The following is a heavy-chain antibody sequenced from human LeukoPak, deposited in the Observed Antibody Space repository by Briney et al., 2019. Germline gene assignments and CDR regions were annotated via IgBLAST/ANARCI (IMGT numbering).Heavy chain of an antibody. Sequence: SETLFLTCAVYGGSFSGYYWSWIRQPPGKGLEWIGEINHSGSTNYNPSLKSRVTISVDTSKNQFSLKLSSVTAADTAVYYCARGRIVVVPAAIYQQLSYNWFDPWGQGTLVTVSS. V-gene: IGHV4-34*01. D-gene: IGHD2-2*01. CDR2: INHSGST. CDR1: GGSFSGYY. CDR3: ARGRIVVVPAAIYQQLSYNWFDP. J-gene: IGHJ5*02.